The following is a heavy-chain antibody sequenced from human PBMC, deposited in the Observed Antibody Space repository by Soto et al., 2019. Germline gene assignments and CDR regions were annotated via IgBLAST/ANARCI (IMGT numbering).Heavy chain of an antibody. CDR2: IKQDGSEK. Sequence: PGGSLRLSCAASGFTFSSYWMSWVRQAPGKGLEWVANIKQDGSEKYYVDSVKGRFTISRDNAKNSLYLQMNSLRAEDTAVYYCARSRTPEDSSPVVYWGQGTLVTVSS. CDR1: GFTFSSYW. J-gene: IGHJ4*02. CDR3: ARSRTPEDSSPVVY. D-gene: IGHD6-13*01. V-gene: IGHV3-7*05.